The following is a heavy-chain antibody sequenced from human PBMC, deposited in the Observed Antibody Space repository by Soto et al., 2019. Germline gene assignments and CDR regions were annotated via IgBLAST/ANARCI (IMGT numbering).Heavy chain of an antibody. J-gene: IGHJ4*02. CDR1: GYTFTSYG. Sequence: QVQRVQSGAEVKKPGASVKVSCKASGYTFTSYGISWVRQAPGQGLEWMGWISAYNGNTKYAQKLQGRVTMTTDTSTSKAYMELRSLRYEDTAVYYCASDLAVALIDYWGQGTLVTVSS. CDR3: ASDLAVALIDY. CDR2: ISAYNGNT. V-gene: IGHV1-18*01. D-gene: IGHD6-19*01.